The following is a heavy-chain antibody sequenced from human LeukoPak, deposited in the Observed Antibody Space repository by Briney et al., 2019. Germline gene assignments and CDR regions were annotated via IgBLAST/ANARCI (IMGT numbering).Heavy chain of an antibody. Sequence: PGGSLRLSCAASGFTFSSYGMHWVRQAPGKGLEWVAFIRYDGSNKYYADSVKGRFTISRDNSKNTLYLQMNSLRTEDTAVYYCAREGLYCSSTSCFYFDYWGQGTLVTVSS. CDR3: AREGLYCSSTSCFYFDY. D-gene: IGHD2-2*01. CDR1: GFTFSSYG. V-gene: IGHV3-30*02. CDR2: IRYDGSNK. J-gene: IGHJ4*02.